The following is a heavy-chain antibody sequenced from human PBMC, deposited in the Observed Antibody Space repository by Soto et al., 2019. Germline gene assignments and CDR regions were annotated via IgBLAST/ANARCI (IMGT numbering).Heavy chain of an antibody. CDR1: GFTLSAYW. V-gene: IGHV3-7*05. CDR2: INRDGSKK. CDR3: ARDVSPESRSLYPDALDV. Sequence: EVQLEESGGDLVQPGESLRLPCAASGFTLSAYWMTWVRQAPGKGLEWVANINRDGSKKSYLDSVRGRFTISRDNVGNSLYLQKDSLRADDTALSYCARDVSPESRSLYPDALDVWGQGTMVTVSS. D-gene: IGHD2-8*01. J-gene: IGHJ3*01.